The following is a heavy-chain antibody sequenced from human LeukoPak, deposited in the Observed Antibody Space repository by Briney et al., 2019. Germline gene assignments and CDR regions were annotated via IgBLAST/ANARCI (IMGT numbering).Heavy chain of an antibody. V-gene: IGHV4-4*07. J-gene: IGHJ6*03. CDR2: IYTSGST. D-gene: IGHD3-10*01. Sequence: SETLSLTCTVSGGSITSYYWSWIRQPPGGGLEWIGRIYTSGSTNYNPSLKSRVTMSVDTSKNQFSLKLSSVTAADTAVYYCARYSITMVQGVIVYYYYYMDVWGKGTTVTVSS. CDR1: GGSITSYY. CDR3: ARYSITMVQGVIVYYYYYMDV.